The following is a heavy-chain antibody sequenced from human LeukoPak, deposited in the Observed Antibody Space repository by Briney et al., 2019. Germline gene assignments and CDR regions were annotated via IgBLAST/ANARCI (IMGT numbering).Heavy chain of an antibody. CDR2: IYSGGST. Sequence: GGSLRLSCAASGFTVSSNYMSWVRQAPGKGLEWVSVIYSGGSTYYADSVEGRFTISRDNSKNTLYLQMNSLRAEDTAVYYCARDLSRSTGLDYWGQGTLVSVSS. J-gene: IGHJ4*02. CDR3: ARDLSRSTGLDY. CDR1: GFTVSSNY. V-gene: IGHV3-53*01. D-gene: IGHD3-9*01.